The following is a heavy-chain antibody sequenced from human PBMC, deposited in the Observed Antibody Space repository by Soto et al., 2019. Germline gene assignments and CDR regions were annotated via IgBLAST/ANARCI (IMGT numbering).Heavy chain of an antibody. CDR3: ARVPLSSAWSGSPFDY. V-gene: IGHV4-30-2*01. J-gene: IGHJ4*02. CDR2: MYHSGST. Sequence: SETLSLTCAVSGGSISSGGYSWSWIRQPPGKGLEWIGYMYHSGSTYYNPSLKSRVTISIDRSKNQFSLKLSSVTAEDTAFYFCARVPLSSAWSGSPFDYWGQGTLVTVSS. CDR1: GGSISSGGYS. D-gene: IGHD6-19*01.